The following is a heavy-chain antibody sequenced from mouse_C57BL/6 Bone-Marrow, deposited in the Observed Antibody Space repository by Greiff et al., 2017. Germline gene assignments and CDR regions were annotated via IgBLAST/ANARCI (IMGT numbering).Heavy chain of an antibody. CDR3: TSRTTVDAMDY. Sequence: EVQLQQSGTVLARPGASVKMSCKTSGYTFTSYWMHWVNQRPGQGLEWIGAIYPGNSDTSYNQKFKGKAKLTAVTSASTAYMELSSLTNEDSAVYYCTSRTTVDAMDYWGQGTSVTVSS. CDR1: GYTFTSYW. D-gene: IGHD1-1*01. V-gene: IGHV1-5*01. CDR2: IYPGNSDT. J-gene: IGHJ4*01.